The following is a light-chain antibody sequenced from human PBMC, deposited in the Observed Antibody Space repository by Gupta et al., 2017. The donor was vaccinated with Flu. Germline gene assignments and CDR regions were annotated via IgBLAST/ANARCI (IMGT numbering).Light chain of an antibody. CDR2: GAS. CDR1: QGLGSN. V-gene: IGKV3-15*01. J-gene: IGKJ1*01. Sequence: EIRMTQSPATLSASPGDTATLSCRASQGLGSNVAWYQQQPGQTPRLLIYGASSRTTGLPDRFSGGGSGTEFTLTISGLQSEDFGIYYCQQYNTWPTFGQGTTVEVK. CDR3: QQYNTWPT.